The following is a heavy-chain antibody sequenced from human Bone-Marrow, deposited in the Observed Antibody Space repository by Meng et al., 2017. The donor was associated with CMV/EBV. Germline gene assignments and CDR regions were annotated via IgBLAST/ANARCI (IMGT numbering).Heavy chain of an antibody. Sequence: GESLKISCAACGFTFSSYAMHWVRQAPGKGLEWVTVISYDGSNKYDADSVKGRFTISRDNSKTTLYVQINSLRAECTAVYYCARAPSYFDFWSGDDSRGQGTQVTVSS. V-gene: IGHV3-30*04. CDR3: ARAPSYFDFWSGDDS. CDR1: GFTFSSYA. CDR2: ISYDGSNK. J-gene: IGHJ4*02. D-gene: IGHD3-3*01.